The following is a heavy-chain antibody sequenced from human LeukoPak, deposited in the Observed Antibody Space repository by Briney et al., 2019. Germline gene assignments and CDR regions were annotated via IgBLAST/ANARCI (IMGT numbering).Heavy chain of an antibody. V-gene: IGHV4-59*08. Sequence: NPSETLSLTCTVSGDSISSYFWSWMRQPPGKGLEWIAYINYSGSTNPNPSLKSRVTISVDTSKDEFSLRLGSVTAADTAVYYCARRALDNWYFDVWGRGTLVTVSS. CDR1: GDSISSYF. D-gene: IGHD4/OR15-4a*01. CDR2: INYSGST. J-gene: IGHJ2*01. CDR3: ARRALDNWYFDV.